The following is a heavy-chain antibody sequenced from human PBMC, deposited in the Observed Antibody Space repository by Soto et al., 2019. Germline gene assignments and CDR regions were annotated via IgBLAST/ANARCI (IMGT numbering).Heavy chain of an antibody. V-gene: IGHV1-46*01. CDR3: ARGRYYYDSSGYYRPYGMDV. J-gene: IGHJ6*02. D-gene: IGHD3-22*01. CDR2: INPSGGST. CDR1: GYTFTSYY. Sequence: ASVKVSCKASGYTFTSYYMHWVRQAPGQGLEWMGIINPSGGSTSYAQKFQGRVTMTRDTSTSTVYMELSSLRSEDTAVYYCARGRYYYDSSGYYRPYGMDVWGQGTTVTVSS.